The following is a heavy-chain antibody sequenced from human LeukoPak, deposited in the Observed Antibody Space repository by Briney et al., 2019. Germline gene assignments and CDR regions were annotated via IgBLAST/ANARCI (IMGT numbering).Heavy chain of an antibody. CDR1: GGSISSGDYY. Sequence: PSETLSLTCTVSGGSISSGDYYWSWIRQPPGQGLEWIGYIYYSGSTYYNPSLKSRVTISVDTSKNQFSLKLSSVTAADTAVYYCARGPFADGYKVGYYFDYWGQGTLVTVSS. J-gene: IGHJ4*02. CDR3: ARGPFADGYKVGYYFDY. D-gene: IGHD5-24*01. CDR2: IYYSGST. V-gene: IGHV4-30-4*01.